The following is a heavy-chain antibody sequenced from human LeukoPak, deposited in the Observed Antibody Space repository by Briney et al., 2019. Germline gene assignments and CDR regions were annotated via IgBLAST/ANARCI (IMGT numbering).Heavy chain of an antibody. CDR3: AKGSQWLIHY. V-gene: IGHV3-43*02. CDR1: GFTFSAYA. D-gene: IGHD6-19*01. Sequence: GGSLRLSCAASGFTFSAYAMHWVRQAPGKGLEWVSLISGDGTSTYYADSVKGRFTISSDNSKNSLYLQVNSLRTDDTALYYCAKGSQWLIHYWGQGTLVTVSS. J-gene: IGHJ4*02. CDR2: ISGDGTST.